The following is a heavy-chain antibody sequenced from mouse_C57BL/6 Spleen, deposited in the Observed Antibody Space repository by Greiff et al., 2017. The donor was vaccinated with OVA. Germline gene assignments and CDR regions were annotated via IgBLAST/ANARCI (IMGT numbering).Heavy chain of an antibody. V-gene: IGHV2-9*01. J-gene: IGHJ4*01. D-gene: IGHD1-1*01. CDR1: GFSLTSYG. Sequence: VKLMESGPGLVAPSQSLSITCTVSGFSLTSYGVDWVRQPPGKGLEWLGVIWGGGSTNYNSALMSRLSISKDNSKSQVFLKMNSLQTDDTAMYYCAKHRGTTVVATDYAMDYWGQGTSVTVSS. CDR3: AKHRGTTVVATDYAMDY. CDR2: IWGGGST.